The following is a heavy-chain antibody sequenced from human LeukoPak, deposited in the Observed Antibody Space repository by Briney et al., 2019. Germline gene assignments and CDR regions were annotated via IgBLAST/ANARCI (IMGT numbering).Heavy chain of an antibody. D-gene: IGHD6-13*01. J-gene: IGHJ4*02. CDR2: INHSGNT. V-gene: IGHV4-34*01. Sequence: SETLSHTCAVYGGSFSGYYWSWIRQPPGKGLEWIGEINHSGNTNYNPSLKSRVTFSISTSKNQFSLKLSSVTAADTAVYYCARGLSWWWAAAGMDGNNIDYWGQGTLVTVSS. CDR3: ARGLSWWWAAAGMDGNNIDY. CDR1: GGSFSGYY.